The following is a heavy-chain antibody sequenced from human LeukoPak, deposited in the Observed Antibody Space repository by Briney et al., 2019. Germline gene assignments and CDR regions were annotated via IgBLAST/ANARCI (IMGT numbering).Heavy chain of an antibody. CDR3: AREGSGAARPYDY. CDR1: GYSFIGYY. D-gene: IGHD6-6*01. Sequence: ASVKVSCKASGYSFIGYYMHWVRQAPGQGLEWMGWINPNSGGTNYAQKFQGRVTMTRDTSISTAYMELSRLRSDDTAVYYCAREGSGAARPYDYWGQGTLVTVSS. J-gene: IGHJ4*02. V-gene: IGHV1-2*02. CDR2: INPNSGGT.